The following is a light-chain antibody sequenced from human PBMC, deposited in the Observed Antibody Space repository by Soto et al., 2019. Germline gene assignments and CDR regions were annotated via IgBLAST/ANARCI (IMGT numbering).Light chain of an antibody. V-gene: IGLV2-14*01. CDR1: SSDVGGYNY. Sequence: QSVLTQPASVSGSPGQSITISCTGTSSDVGGYNYVSWYQQHPGKAPKLMIYDVSNRPSGVSNRLFGSKSGNTASLTISGLQAEDEADYYCSSYTSSSTLYVFGTGTKLTVL. CDR3: SSYTSSSTLYV. CDR2: DVS. J-gene: IGLJ1*01.